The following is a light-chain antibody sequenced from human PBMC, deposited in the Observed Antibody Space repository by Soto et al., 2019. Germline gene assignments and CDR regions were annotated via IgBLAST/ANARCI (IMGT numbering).Light chain of an antibody. CDR3: SSYTTSNTLV. CDR2: EVS. Sequence: QSVLTQPASVSGSPGQSITLSCTGTSSDIATYNYVSWYQQHPGKAPKLMIYEVSNRPSGVSRRFSGSKSGHTASLTISGLQAADEADYYCSSYTTSNTLVFGTGTKVNV. CDR1: SSDIATYNY. V-gene: IGLV2-14*01. J-gene: IGLJ1*01.